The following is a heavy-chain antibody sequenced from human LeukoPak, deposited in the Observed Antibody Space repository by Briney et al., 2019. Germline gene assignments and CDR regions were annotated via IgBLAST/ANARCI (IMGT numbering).Heavy chain of an antibody. Sequence: SETLSLTCTVSGGSISSSSYYWGWIRQTPGKGLEWIGSIYYSGSTYYNPSLKSRVTIPVDTSKNQFSLKLSSVTAADTAVYYCARESQEKYYFDYWGQGTLVTVSS. J-gene: IGHJ4*02. CDR3: ARESQEKYYFDY. CDR1: GGSISSSSYY. V-gene: IGHV4-39*02. D-gene: IGHD5-24*01. CDR2: IYYSGST.